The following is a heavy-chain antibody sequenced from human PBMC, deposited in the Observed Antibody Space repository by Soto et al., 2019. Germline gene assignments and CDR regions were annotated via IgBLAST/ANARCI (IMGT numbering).Heavy chain of an antibody. J-gene: IGHJ4*02. D-gene: IGHD2-21*02. CDR2: IIGSGAIT. Sequence: GGSLRLSCVASEFTFNSYAMSLVRQAPGMGLEWVSSIIGSGAITYYADSVKGRFTISRDNSKSTLYLQMNSLRVEDTALYYCAKDARDTGGNSGIDYWGQGTLVTVSS. CDR1: EFTFNSYA. V-gene: IGHV3-23*01. CDR3: AKDARDTGGNSGIDY.